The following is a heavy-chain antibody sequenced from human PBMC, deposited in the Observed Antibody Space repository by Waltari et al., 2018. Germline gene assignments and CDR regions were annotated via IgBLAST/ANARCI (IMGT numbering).Heavy chain of an antibody. CDR2: AHHSGST. J-gene: IGHJ4*02. V-gene: IGHV4-4*02. D-gene: IGHD6-19*01. Sequence: QVQLQQSGPGLVRPSGTLPLSCGGYGASLSSHNWWGWVRQSPGKGLEWIGEAHHSGSTKYSQSLRSRVTISLDQSKNQFSLTLSSVVAADAAVYYCARDGDYSSGRFFDSWGQGTLVNVSS. CDR1: GASLSSHNW. CDR3: ARDGDYSSGRFFDS.